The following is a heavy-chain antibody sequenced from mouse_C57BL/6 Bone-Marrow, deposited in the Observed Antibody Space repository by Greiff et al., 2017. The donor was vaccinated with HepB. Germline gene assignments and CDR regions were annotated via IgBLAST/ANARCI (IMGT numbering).Heavy chain of an antibody. V-gene: IGHV1-52*01. CDR2: IDPSDSET. CDR3: ARYYYGSSYGFAY. CDR1: GYTFTSYW. J-gene: IGHJ3*01. Sequence: VKLQQPGAELVRPGSSVKLSCKASGYTFTSYWMHWVKQRPIQGLEWIGNIDPSDSETHYNQKFKDKATLTVDKSSSTAYMQLSSLTSEDSAVYYCARYYYGSSYGFAYWGQGTLVTVSA. D-gene: IGHD1-1*01.